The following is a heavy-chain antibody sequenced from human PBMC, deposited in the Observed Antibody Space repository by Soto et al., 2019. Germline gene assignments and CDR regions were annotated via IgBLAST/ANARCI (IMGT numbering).Heavy chain of an antibody. D-gene: IGHD4-17*01. J-gene: IGHJ4*02. CDR1: GFTFSSYV. Sequence: LRLSCAASGFTFSSYVMHWVRQAPGKGLEWVAVIWYDGSNKYYADSVKGRFTISRDNSKNTLYLQMNSLRAEDTAVYYCARPLTTVTTTGAFVYWGQGTLVTVSS. CDR2: IWYDGSNK. V-gene: IGHV3-33*03. CDR3: ARPLTTVTTTGAFVY.